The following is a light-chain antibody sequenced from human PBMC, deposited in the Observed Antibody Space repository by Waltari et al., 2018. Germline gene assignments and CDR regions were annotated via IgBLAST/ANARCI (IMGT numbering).Light chain of an antibody. V-gene: IGKV1-5*03. CDR3: QLYNSYSYT. CDR1: QSISNW. CDR2: KAS. J-gene: IGKJ2*01. Sequence: DIQMTQSPSTLSPSFGDRVTITCRASQSISNWLAWYQQRPGKAPKLLIYKASSVESGVPSRFSGSGSGTEFTLTITSLQPDDFATYYCQLYNSYSYTFGQGTKLEIK.